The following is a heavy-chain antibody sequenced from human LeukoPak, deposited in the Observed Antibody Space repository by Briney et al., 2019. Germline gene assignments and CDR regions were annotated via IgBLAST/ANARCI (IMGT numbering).Heavy chain of an antibody. CDR3: AKDGKKYGSTWDFDY. CDR1: GFTLRRYA. J-gene: IGHJ4*02. D-gene: IGHD6-13*01. V-gene: IGHV3-23*01. CDR2: FSASGGNI. Sequence: GGSLRLSCAASGFTLRRYAMICVRQTPGKALEWVSHFSASGGNIQCADSVEGRFTLSRENSKNTLYLQLNSLRAEDTAVYYCAKDGKKYGSTWDFDYWGQGTLVTVSS.